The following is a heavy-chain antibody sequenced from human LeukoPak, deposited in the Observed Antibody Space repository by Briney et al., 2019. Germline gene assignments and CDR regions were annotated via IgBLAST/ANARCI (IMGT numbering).Heavy chain of an antibody. D-gene: IGHD4-23*01. CDR2: IQNDGSNK. CDR1: GFTFSSYG. Sequence: GGSLRLSCIASGFTFSSYGMHWVRQAPGKGLDWVAFIQNDGSNKYYADSVKGRFTISRDNSKNTLYLQINTLRAEDTAIYYCAKDLHNYDTSSNSRGPDYWGEGTLVTVSS. J-gene: IGHJ4*02. CDR3: AKDLHNYDTSSNSRGPDY. V-gene: IGHV3-30*02.